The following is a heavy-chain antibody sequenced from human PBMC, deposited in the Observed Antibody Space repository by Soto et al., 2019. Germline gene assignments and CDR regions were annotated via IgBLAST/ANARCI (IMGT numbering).Heavy chain of an antibody. CDR3: ATLPYYDSSGSTFDY. CDR1: GYTFTSYG. J-gene: IGHJ4*02. V-gene: IGHV1-18*04. CDR2: ISAYNGNT. D-gene: IGHD3-22*01. Sequence: QVQLVQSGAEVQKPGASVKVSCKASGYTFTSYGISWVRQAPGQGLEWMGWISAYNGNTNYAQKLQGRVTMTTDTSTRTAYMELRSLRSDDTAVYYCATLPYYDSSGSTFDYWGQGTLVTVSS.